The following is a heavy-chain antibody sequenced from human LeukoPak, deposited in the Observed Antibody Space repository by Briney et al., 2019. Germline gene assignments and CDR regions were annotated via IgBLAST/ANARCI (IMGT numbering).Heavy chain of an antibody. D-gene: IGHD3-10*01. V-gene: IGHV3-23*01. Sequence: GGSLRLSCTASGFTFSGAWMTWVRQAPGKGLEWVSHISGSGISTYYADSVKGRFTISRDNSKNTLYLQMNSLRAEDTAVYYCAKDDYYGSGSSDYWGQGTLVTVSS. J-gene: IGHJ4*02. CDR3: AKDDYYGSGSSDY. CDR1: GFTFSGAW. CDR2: ISGSGIST.